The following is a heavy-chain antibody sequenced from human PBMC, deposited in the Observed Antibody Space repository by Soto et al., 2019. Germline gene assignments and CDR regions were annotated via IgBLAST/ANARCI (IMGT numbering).Heavy chain of an antibody. Sequence: QLQLQESGPGLVKPSETLSLTCTVSGGSISSSNYYWGWIRQPTGKGLELIGSIYYSGSTAYNSSLKSRVSMSVDTSKNQLSLRLSSVNAADTAVYYCASPTLGAFDIWGQGTMVTVSS. CDR1: GGSISSSNYY. D-gene: IGHD3-16*01. V-gene: IGHV4-39*01. CDR2: IYYSGST. J-gene: IGHJ3*02. CDR3: ASPTLGAFDI.